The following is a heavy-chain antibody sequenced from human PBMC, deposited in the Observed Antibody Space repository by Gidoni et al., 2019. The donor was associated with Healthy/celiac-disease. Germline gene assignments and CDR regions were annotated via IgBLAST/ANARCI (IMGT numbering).Heavy chain of an antibody. D-gene: IGHD3-16*01. Sequence: QVQLVESGGGVVQPGRSLRLSCAASGFTFSSYAMHWVRQAPGKGLEWVAVISYDGSNKYYADSVKGRFTISRDNSKNTLYLQMNSLRAEDTAVYYCASETPRGDGDGQIDYWGQGTLVTVSS. CDR1: GFTFSSYA. J-gene: IGHJ4*02. CDR2: ISYDGSNK. CDR3: ASETPRGDGDGQIDY. V-gene: IGHV3-30-3*01.